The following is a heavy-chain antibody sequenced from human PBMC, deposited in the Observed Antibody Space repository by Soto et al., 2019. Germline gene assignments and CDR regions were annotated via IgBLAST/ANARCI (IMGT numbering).Heavy chain of an antibody. D-gene: IGHD3-10*01. J-gene: IGHJ3*02. Sequence: GGSLRLSCAASGFTFSSYGMHWVRQAPGKGLEWVAVISYDGSNKYYADSVKGRFTISRDNSKDTLYLQMNSLRAEDTAVYYCAKDSGAFDIWGQGTMVTVSS. CDR3: AKDSGAFDI. V-gene: IGHV3-30*18. CDR2: ISYDGSNK. CDR1: GFTFSSYG.